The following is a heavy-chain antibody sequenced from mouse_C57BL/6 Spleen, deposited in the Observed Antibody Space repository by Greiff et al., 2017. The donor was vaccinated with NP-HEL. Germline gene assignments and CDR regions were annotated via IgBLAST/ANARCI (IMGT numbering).Heavy chain of an antibody. CDR3: ARLRLGY. Sequence: VQLQQSGPELVKPGASVKISCKASGYTFTDYYMNWVKQSHGKSLEWIGDINPNNGGTSYNQKFKGKATLTVDKSSSTAYMELRSLTSENSAVYYCARLRLGYWGQGTTLTVSS. D-gene: IGHD2-12*01. CDR1: GYTFTDYY. V-gene: IGHV1-26*01. J-gene: IGHJ2*01. CDR2: INPNNGGT.